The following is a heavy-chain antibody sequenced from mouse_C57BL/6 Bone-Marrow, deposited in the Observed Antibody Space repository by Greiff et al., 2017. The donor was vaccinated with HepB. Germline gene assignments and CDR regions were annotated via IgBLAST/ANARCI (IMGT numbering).Heavy chain of an antibody. D-gene: IGHD2-1*01. CDR2: INPNNGGT. Sequence: VQLVESGPELVKPGASVKIPCKASGYTFTDYNMDWVKQSHGKSLEWIGDINPNNGGTIYNQKFKGKATLTVDKSSSTAYMELRSLTSEDTAVYYCARSRIYYGPPYWYFDVWGTGTTVTVSS. V-gene: IGHV1-18*01. J-gene: IGHJ1*03. CDR3: ARSRIYYGPPYWYFDV. CDR1: GYTFTDYN.